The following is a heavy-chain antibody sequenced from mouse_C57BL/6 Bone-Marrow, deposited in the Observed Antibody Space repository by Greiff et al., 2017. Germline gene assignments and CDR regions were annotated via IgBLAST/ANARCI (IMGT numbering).Heavy chain of an antibody. J-gene: IGHJ3*01. CDR2: IYPGGGYT. CDR3: AREFYDGYYLAWFAY. V-gene: IGHV1-63*01. CDR1: GYTFTNYW. Sequence: QVQLQQSGAELVRPGTSVKMSCKASGYTFTNYWIGWAKQRPGHGLEWIGDIYPGGGYTNYNEKFKGKATLTADKSSSTAYMQFSSLTSEDSAIYYCAREFYDGYYLAWFAYWGQGTLVTVSA. D-gene: IGHD2-3*01.